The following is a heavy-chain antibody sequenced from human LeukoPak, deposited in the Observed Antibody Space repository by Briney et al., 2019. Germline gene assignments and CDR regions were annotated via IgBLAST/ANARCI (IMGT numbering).Heavy chain of an antibody. V-gene: IGHV1-18*01. J-gene: IGHJ4*02. Sequence: ASVKVSCKASGYTFTSYGISWVRQAPGQGLEWMGWISAYNGNTNYAQKLQGRATMTTDTSTSTAYMELRSLRSDDTAVYYCARAAAEDLGDSSLDYWGQGTLVTVSS. D-gene: IGHD2-21*01. CDR2: ISAYNGNT. CDR3: ARAAAEDLGDSSLDY. CDR1: GYTFTSYG.